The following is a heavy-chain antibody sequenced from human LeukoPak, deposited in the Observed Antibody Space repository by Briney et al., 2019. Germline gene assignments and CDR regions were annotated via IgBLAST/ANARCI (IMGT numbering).Heavy chain of an antibody. V-gene: IGHV3-23*01. CDR1: GFTFRSCV. Sequence: PGGSLRLSCAASGFTFRSCVMSWVRQAPGKGLEWVSGISGSGGTTYYADSVKGRFTISRDNSKNTVYLLMNRLRAEDTAVYYCARDRGGLRYSSGFDYWGQGTLVTVSS. J-gene: IGHJ4*02. D-gene: IGHD6-19*01. CDR3: ARDRGGLRYSSGFDY. CDR2: ISGSGGTT.